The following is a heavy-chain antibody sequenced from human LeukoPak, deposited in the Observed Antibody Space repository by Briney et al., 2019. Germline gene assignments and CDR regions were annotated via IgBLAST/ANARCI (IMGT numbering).Heavy chain of an antibody. CDR3: AKVFPGPFDY. V-gene: IGHV3-43*02. J-gene: IGHJ4*02. CDR1: GFTFNDYA. D-gene: IGHD3-10*01. CDR2: ISGDGRTT. Sequence: GGSLRLSCAASGFTFNDYAMHWVRQPPGKSLEWVSFISGDGRTTYYADSMKGRFTISRDNSKSSLYLQMNSLRPEDTALYYCAKVFPGPFDYWGQGTLVTVSS.